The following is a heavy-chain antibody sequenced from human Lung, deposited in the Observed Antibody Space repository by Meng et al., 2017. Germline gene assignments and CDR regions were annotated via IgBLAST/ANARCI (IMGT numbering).Heavy chain of an antibody. V-gene: IGHV3-21*01. CDR3: ARGRVVVAATPSDY. Sequence: EVQLVESGGGLVKPGGGLRRSCAASGFTCSSYSMNWVRQAPGKGLEWVSSISSSSAYADSVKGRFTISRDNAKNSLYLQMNSLRAEDTAVYYCARGRVVVAATPSDYWGQGTLVTVSS. CDR1: GFTCSSYS. D-gene: IGHD2-15*01. J-gene: IGHJ4*02. CDR2: ISSSSA.